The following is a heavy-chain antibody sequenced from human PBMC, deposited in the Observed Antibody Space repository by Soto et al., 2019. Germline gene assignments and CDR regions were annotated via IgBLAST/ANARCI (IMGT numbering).Heavy chain of an antibody. V-gene: IGHV3-23*01. CDR3: ATSRTLAARPLWYFQH. CDR2: ISGSGGST. CDR1: GFTFSSYA. D-gene: IGHD6-6*01. Sequence: GGSLRLSCAASGFTFSSYAMSWVRQAPGKGLEWVSAISGSGGSTYYADSVKGRFTISRDNSKNTLYLQMNSLRAEDTAVYYCATSRTLAARPLWYFQHWGQGTLVTVSS. J-gene: IGHJ1*01.